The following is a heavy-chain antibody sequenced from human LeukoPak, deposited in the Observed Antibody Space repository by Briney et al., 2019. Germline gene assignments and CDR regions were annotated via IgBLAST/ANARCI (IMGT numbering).Heavy chain of an antibody. CDR3: ARGGKATVVTM. CDR2: MYSSGST. CDR1: GGSIDSYY. D-gene: IGHD4-23*01. V-gene: IGHV4-4*07. Sequence: PSETLSLTCTVSGGSIDSYYWTWIRQSAGNGLEWIGRMYSSGSTNYNPSLKSRVSMSVDTSKNQFSVKLTSVTAADTAVYYCARGGKATVVTMWGQGILVTVSS. J-gene: IGHJ4*02.